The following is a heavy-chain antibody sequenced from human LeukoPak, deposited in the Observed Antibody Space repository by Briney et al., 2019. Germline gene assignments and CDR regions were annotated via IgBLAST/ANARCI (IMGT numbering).Heavy chain of an antibody. Sequence: PSETLSLTCTVSGGSISPYFWSWMRQTPGKGLEWIGYISYTGSTNYNPALKGRVTISVDTSKNQFSLQLTSVTAADTAVYYCAGDDYRGVTNFDPWGQGTLVTVSS. CDR3: AGDDYRGVTNFDP. J-gene: IGHJ5*02. V-gene: IGHV4-59*01. CDR2: ISYTGST. CDR1: GGSISPYF. D-gene: IGHD3-10*01.